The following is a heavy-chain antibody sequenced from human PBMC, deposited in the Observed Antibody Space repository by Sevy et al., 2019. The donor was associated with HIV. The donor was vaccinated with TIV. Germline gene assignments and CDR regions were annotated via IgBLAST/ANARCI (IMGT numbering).Heavy chain of an antibody. CDR1: GGSISSYY. D-gene: IGHD2-15*01. CDR2: IYYSGST. J-gene: IGHJ4*02. CDR3: ARSLLYCSGGSCYAYYFDY. Sequence: SETLSLTYTVSGGSISSYYWSWIRQPPGKGLEWIGYIYYSGSTNYNPSLKSRVTISVDTSKNQFSLKLSSVTDADTAVYYCARSLLYCSGGSCYAYYFDYWGQGTLVTVSS. V-gene: IGHV4-59*01.